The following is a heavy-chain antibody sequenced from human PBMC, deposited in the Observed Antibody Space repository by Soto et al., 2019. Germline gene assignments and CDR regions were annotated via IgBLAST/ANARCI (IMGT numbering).Heavy chain of an antibody. CDR1: GFSLTSPGMC. V-gene: IGHV2-70*13. Sequence: SGPTLVNPTETLTLTCTFSGFSLTSPGMCVSWIRQSPGKALEWLALIERDDDDKYYSTSLKTRLTISKDTLKNQVVLTMANMEPADTATYYCARSIRGPRRFNGMDVWGQGTTVTVSS. J-gene: IGHJ6*02. CDR2: IERDDDDK. D-gene: IGHD1-20*01. CDR3: ARSIRGPRRFNGMDV.